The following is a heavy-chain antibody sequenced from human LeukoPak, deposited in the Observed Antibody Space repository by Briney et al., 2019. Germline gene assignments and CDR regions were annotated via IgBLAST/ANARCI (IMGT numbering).Heavy chain of an antibody. Sequence: TETLSLTCTVSGASFSGHYWSWIRQPPGKGLEWIGYIYYSGSTNYNPSLKSRVTISVDTSKNQFSLKLSSVTAADTAMYYCARQPNWNYLWFDPWGQGTLVTVSS. CDR3: ARQPNWNYLWFDP. CDR1: GASFSGHY. J-gene: IGHJ5*02. V-gene: IGHV4-59*11. CDR2: IYYSGST. D-gene: IGHD1-7*01.